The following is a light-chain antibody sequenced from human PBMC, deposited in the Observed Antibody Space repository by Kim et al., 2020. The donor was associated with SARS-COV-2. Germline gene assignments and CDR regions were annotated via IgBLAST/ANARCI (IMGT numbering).Light chain of an antibody. CDR1: QGINTW. J-gene: IGKJ4*01. CDR2: DAS. CDR3: QQYDTESLT. Sequence: DIQMTQSPSSLSASVGDRVTITCRASQGINTWLAWYQQKPGKAPKPLIYDASSLERGFPSRFSGSGSGTEFTLTISSLQLDDFATYYCQQYDTESLTFGGGTKVDIK. V-gene: IGKV1-5*01.